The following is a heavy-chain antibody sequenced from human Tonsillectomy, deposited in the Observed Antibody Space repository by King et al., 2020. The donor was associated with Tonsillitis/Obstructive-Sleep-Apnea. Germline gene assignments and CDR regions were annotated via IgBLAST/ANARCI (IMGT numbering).Heavy chain of an antibody. CDR2: IYWDDDK. D-gene: IGHD3-16*02. V-gene: IGHV2-5*02. J-gene: IGHJ5*02. CDR1: GFSLSTSEMG. Sequence: TLKESGPTLMKPTQTLTLTCTFSGFSLSTSEMGVGWIRQPPGKALEWLGIIYWDDDKRYSPSLKSRLTITKDTSKNQVVLTMTNMDPVDTATYYCALGQYLWGSYRYWWFAPWGQGTLVTVPS. CDR3: ALGQYLWGSYRYWWFAP.